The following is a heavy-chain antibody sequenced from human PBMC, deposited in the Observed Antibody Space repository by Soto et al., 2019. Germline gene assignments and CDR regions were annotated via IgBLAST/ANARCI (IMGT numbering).Heavy chain of an antibody. D-gene: IGHD3-10*01. CDR1: GFTFSSYT. Sequence: GVSLRLSCVASGFTFSSYTMNWVRQTPGRRLEWVAYISSSGSTIYYAESVKGRFTVSRDNAKSSLYLQMDDLRDEDTAVYYCASGLGSSRSWGQGSRVTVSS. CDR2: ISSSGSTI. V-gene: IGHV3-48*02. J-gene: IGHJ1*01. CDR3: ASGLGSSRS.